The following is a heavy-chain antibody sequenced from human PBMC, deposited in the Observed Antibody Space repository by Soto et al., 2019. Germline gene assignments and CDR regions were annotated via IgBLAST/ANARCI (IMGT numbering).Heavy chain of an antibody. CDR2: IIPIFGTA. CDR1: GGTFSSYA. V-gene: IGHV1-69*01. Sequence: QVQLVQSGAEVKKPGSSVKVSCKASGGTFSSYAISWVRQAPGQGLEWMGGIIPIFGTANYAQKFQGRVTITADESTSTAYMELISLRSEDTAVYYCASAKTYSSSWYYYYYGMDVWGQGTTVTVSS. J-gene: IGHJ6*02. CDR3: ASAKTYSSSWYYYYYGMDV. D-gene: IGHD6-13*01.